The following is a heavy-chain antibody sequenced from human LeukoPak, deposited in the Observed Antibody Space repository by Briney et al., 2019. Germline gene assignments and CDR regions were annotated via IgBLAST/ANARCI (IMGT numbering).Heavy chain of an antibody. D-gene: IGHD5-24*01. CDR1: GGSISSYY. V-gene: IGHV4-59*01. Sequence: PSETLSLTCTVSGGSISSYYWSWIRQPPGKGLEWIGYIYYSGSTNYNPSLKSRVTISVDTSKNQFSLKLSSMTAADTAVYYCARGGPDGYNFYFDYWGQGTLVTVSS. J-gene: IGHJ4*02. CDR2: IYYSGST. CDR3: ARGGPDGYNFYFDY.